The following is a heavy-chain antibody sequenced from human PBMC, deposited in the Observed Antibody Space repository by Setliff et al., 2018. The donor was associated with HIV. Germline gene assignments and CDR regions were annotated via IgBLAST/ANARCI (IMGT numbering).Heavy chain of an antibody. Sequence: PGESLKISCMGSGYSFTTYWITWVRQMPGKGLEWMGRIDPSDSYTDYSQPFHGHVTLSVDRSINTAYLQWSSLKASDTAMYYCARVGPGHRDGKIYDTFDIWGQGTLVTVSS. V-gene: IGHV5-10-1*01. CDR1: GYSFTTYW. CDR2: IDPSDSYT. CDR3: ARVGPGHRDGKIYDTFDI. D-gene: IGHD5-12*01. J-gene: IGHJ3*02.